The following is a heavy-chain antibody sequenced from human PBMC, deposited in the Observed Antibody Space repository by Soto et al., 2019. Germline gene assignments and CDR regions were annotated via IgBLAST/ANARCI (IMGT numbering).Heavy chain of an antibody. D-gene: IGHD6-13*01. CDR3: AHGPGTGFDY. CDR2: INAGNGNT. Sequence: ASVKVSCKASGYTFTSYAMHWVRQAPGQRLEWMGWINAGNGNTKCSQKFQGRVTITRDTSASTAYMELSSLRSEDTAVYYCAHGPGTGFDYWGQGTLVTVSS. J-gene: IGHJ4*02. V-gene: IGHV1-3*01. CDR1: GYTFTSYA.